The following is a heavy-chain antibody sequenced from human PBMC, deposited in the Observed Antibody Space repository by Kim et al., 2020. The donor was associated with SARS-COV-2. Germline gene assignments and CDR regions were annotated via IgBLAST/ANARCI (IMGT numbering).Heavy chain of an antibody. CDR3: ARVPLLGFHPLSPDY. D-gene: IGHD2-8*02. J-gene: IGHJ4*02. V-gene: IGHV4-59*01. Sequence: PSLRSRGTISVATSKNQFSLKLSSVTAADTAVYYCARVPLLGFHPLSPDYWGQGTLVTVSS.